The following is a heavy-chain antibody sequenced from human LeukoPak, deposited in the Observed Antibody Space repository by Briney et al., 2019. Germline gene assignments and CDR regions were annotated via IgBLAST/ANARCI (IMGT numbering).Heavy chain of an antibody. CDR1: GGTFSSDA. Sequence: SVKVSCKASGGTFSSDAISWVRQVPGQGLEWMGGIIPILGPANHAQKFLGRLTITADKSTSTAYMELSSLRSEDTAVYYCARQKHYYYYMDVWGKGTTVTVSS. CDR2: IIPILGPA. J-gene: IGHJ6*03. CDR3: ARQKHYYYYMDV. V-gene: IGHV1-69*10.